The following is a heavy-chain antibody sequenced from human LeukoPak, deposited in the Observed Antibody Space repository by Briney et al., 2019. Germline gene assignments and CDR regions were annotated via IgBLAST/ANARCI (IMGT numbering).Heavy chain of an antibody. J-gene: IGHJ6*02. Sequence: ASVKVSCKASGYTCTGHYIHWVRQAPGQGLEWMGRIGPNSGATNYAQKFQGRFTMTRDTSISTAYMELNGLRSDDTAVYYCARDLRAMAALGGAYYYGMDVWGQGTTVTVSS. D-gene: IGHD5-18*01. CDR1: GYTCTGHY. CDR3: ARDLRAMAALGGAYYYGMDV. V-gene: IGHV1-2*06. CDR2: IGPNSGAT.